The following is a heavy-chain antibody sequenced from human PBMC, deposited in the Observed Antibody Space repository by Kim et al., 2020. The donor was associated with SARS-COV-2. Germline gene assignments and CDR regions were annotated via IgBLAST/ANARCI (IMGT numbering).Heavy chain of an antibody. J-gene: IGHJ4*02. Sequence: TREYAASVEGRFTISRDESKSIAYLEMNSLKTEDTAVYYCSRKDVIAVDAHWGQGTLVTVAS. CDR3: SRKDVIAVDAH. V-gene: IGHV3-49*02. D-gene: IGHD2-21*01. CDR2: TR.